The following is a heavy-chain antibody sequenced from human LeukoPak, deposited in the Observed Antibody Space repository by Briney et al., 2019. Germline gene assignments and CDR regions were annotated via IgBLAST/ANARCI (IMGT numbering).Heavy chain of an antibody. CDR1: GASISSSIHY. V-gene: IGHV4-39*02. CDR3: ARVTTGSTTLDS. CDR2: VYYSGGT. J-gene: IGHJ5*01. D-gene: IGHD1-1*01. Sequence: PSETLSLTCAVSGASISSSIHYWGWVRQPPGKGLEWIGSVYYSGGTYYNPSLEGRLTISVDTSNNRFSLKLKSVTAADTAVFYCARVTTGSTTLDSWGQGILVTVSS.